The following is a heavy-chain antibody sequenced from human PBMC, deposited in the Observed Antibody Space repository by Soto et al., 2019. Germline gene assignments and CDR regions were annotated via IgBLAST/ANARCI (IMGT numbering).Heavy chain of an antibody. CDR3: AKNLMTTVTTGVDY. V-gene: IGHV3-30*18. J-gene: IGHJ4*02. CDR1: GFTFSSYG. Sequence: VQLVESGGGLVQPGGSLRLSCAASGFTFSSYGMHWVRQAPGKGLEWVAVISYDGSNKYYADSVKGRFTISRDNSKNTLYLQMNSLRAEDTAVYYCAKNLMTTVTTGVDYWGQGTLVTVSS. CDR2: ISYDGSNK. D-gene: IGHD4-17*01.